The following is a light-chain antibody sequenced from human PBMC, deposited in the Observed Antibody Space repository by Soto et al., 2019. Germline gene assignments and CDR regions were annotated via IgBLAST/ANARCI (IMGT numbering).Light chain of an antibody. CDR2: DAS. CDR1: QGISNS. J-gene: IGKJ1*01. V-gene: IGKV1-27*01. CDR3: QMYFTAPET. Sequence: DIQMTQSPSSLSASVGDRVTITCRASQGISNSLAWYQQKPGKVPKVLSYDASTLHAGVPSRFSGSGSGTDFTLTINNFQPEDAATYYCQMYFTAPETFGRGPRVEVK.